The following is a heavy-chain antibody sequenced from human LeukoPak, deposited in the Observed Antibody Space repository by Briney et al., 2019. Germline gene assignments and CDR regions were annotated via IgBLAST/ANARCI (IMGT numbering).Heavy chain of an antibody. CDR2: ISGSGGST. Sequence: DPGGSLRLSCAASGFTFSNYAMSWVRQAPGKGLEWVSAISGSGGSTYYADSVKGRFTISRDNSKNTLYLQMNSLRAEDTAVYYCAKKKEHDSSGSVVWYFDYWGQGTLVTVSS. CDR3: AKKKEHDSSGSVVWYFDY. CDR1: GFTFSNYA. V-gene: IGHV3-23*01. D-gene: IGHD3-22*01. J-gene: IGHJ4*02.